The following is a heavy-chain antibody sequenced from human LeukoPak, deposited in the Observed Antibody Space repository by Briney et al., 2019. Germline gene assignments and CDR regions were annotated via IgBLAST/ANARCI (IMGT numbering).Heavy chain of an antibody. CDR1: GFTFSDFY. V-gene: IGHV3-11*01. J-gene: IGHJ4*02. CDR2: ISRGGSTT. CDR3: ARDSRSAFDN. Sequence: GGSLRLSCAASGFTFSDFYMNWIRQAPGKELEWVSYISRGGSTTYYADSVKGRFTISRDNAKNSLYLQMNSLRAEDTAVYYCARDSRSAFDNWGQGALVPVSS.